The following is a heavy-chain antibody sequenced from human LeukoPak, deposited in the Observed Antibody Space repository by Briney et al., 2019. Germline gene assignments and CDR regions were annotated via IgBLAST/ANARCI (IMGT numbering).Heavy chain of an antibody. CDR2: ISSSGSTI. J-gene: IGHJ4*02. V-gene: IGHV3-48*03. CDR1: GFTFSSYE. D-gene: IGHD4-23*01. Sequence: GGSLRLSCAASGFTFSSYEMNWVRQAPGKGLEWVSYISSSGSTIYYADSVKGRFTISRDNSKNTQYLQMNSLRTEDTAVYYCAKDRSVTPDHFDYWGQGTLVTVSS. CDR3: AKDRSVTPDHFDY.